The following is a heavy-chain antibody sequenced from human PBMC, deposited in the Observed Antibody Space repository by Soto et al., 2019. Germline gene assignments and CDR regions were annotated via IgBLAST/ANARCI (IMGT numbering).Heavy chain of an antibody. CDR2: IYWNDEK. D-gene: IGHD6-19*01. V-gene: IGHV2-5*01. CDR3: AHRLRWLANFDY. Sequence: SGPTLVNPTQPLTLTCTFSGFSLTTSGVGVGWIRQPPGKALEWLALIYWNDEKRYSPSLKSRLTITKDTSRNQVVLTMTNMDPVDTATYYCAHRLRWLANFDYWGQGTLVIVYS. J-gene: IGHJ4*02. CDR1: GFSLTTSGVG.